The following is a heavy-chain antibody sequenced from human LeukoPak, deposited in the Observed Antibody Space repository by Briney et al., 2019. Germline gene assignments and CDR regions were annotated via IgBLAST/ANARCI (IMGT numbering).Heavy chain of an antibody. CDR2: IYPGGSDT. CDR1: GYSFTTYW. Sequence: GESLKISCKGSGYSFTTYWIAWVRQMPGKGLEWMGVIYPGGSDTRYNPSFQGQVTISADKSISTAYLQWSSLKASDTAMYYCARRGSALEWFDPWGQGTLVIVSS. J-gene: IGHJ5*02. V-gene: IGHV5-51*01. D-gene: IGHD6-19*01. CDR3: ARRGSALEWFDP.